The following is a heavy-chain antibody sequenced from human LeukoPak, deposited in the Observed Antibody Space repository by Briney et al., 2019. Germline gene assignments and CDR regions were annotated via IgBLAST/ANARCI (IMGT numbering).Heavy chain of an antibody. Sequence: SETLSLTSAVYGGSFSGYYWSWIRQPPGKGLEWIGEINHSGSTNYNPSLKSRVTISVDTSKNQFSLKLSSVTAADTAVYYCARGRDAVVTLGPNWFDPWGQGTLVTVSS. CDR3: ARGRDAVVTLGPNWFDP. D-gene: IGHD4-23*01. J-gene: IGHJ5*02. CDR2: INHSGST. CDR1: GGSFSGYY. V-gene: IGHV4-34*01.